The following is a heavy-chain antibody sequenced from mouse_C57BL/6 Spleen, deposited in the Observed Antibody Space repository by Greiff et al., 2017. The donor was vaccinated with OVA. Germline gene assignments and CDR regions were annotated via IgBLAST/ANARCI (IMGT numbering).Heavy chain of an antibody. J-gene: IGHJ4*01. CDR1: GYAFSSSW. CDR2: IYPGDGDT. V-gene: IGHV1-82*01. D-gene: IGHD2-5*01. CDR3: ARCSNYEGYAMDY. Sequence: QVQLQQSGPELVKPGASVKISCKASGYAFSSSWMNWVKQRPGKGLEWIGRIYPGDGDTNYNGKFKGKATLTADKSSSTAYMQLSSLTSEDSAVYFCARCSNYEGYAMDYWGQGTSVTVSS.